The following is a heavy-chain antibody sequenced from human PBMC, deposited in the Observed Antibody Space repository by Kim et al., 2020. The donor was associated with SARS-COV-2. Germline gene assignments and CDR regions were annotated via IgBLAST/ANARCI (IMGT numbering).Heavy chain of an antibody. Sequence: AESVEGRCTISRDNSKTTLYLQMNSLTAEDTAVYYCAREQGYSYGYLYDYWGQGILVTVPA. J-gene: IGHJ4*02. D-gene: IGHD5-18*01. CDR3: AREQGYSYGYLYDY. V-gene: IGHV3-30*03.